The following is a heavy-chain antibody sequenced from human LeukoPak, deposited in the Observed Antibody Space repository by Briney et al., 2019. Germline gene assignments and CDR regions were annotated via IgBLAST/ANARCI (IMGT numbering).Heavy chain of an antibody. CDR1: GGSISSSSYY. CDR2: IYYSGST. V-gene: IGHV4-39*07. D-gene: IGHD3-10*01. CDR3: ARDRGNYYGRGWFDP. Sequence: PSETLSLTCTVSGGSISSSSYYWGWIRQPPGKGLEWIGSIYYSGSTYYNPSLKSRVTISVDTSKNQFSLKLSSVTAADTAVYYCARDRGNYYGRGWFDPWGQGILVTVSS. J-gene: IGHJ5*02.